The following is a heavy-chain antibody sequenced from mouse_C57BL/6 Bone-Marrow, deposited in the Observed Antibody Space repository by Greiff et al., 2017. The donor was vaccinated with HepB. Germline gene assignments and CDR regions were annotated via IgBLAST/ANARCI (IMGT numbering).Heavy chain of an antibody. D-gene: IGHD1-1*01. V-gene: IGHV1-78*01. CDR3: AREAFITTVVEDY. Sequence: VKLMESDAELVKPGASVKISCKVSGYTFTDHTIHWMKQRPEQGLEWIGYIYPRDGSTKYNEKFKGKATLTADKSSSTAYMQLNSLTSEDSAVYVCAREAFITTVVEDYWGQGTSVTVSS. CDR2: IYPRDGST. CDR1: GYTFTDHT. J-gene: IGHJ4*01.